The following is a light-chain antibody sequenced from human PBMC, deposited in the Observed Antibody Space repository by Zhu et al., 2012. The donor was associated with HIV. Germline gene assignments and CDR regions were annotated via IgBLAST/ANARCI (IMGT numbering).Light chain of an antibody. CDR2: EVS. CDR3: QHYNNWLGT. V-gene: IGKV3-15*01. Sequence: EVVMTQSPTTLSVFPGERATLSCRASEGFGTTLAWYQHRPGQPPRLLIYEVSTRATGIPARFGGSGSGTEFTLTISSVQSEDCAVYYCQHYNNWLGTFGQGTKVEIK. CDR1: EGFGTT. J-gene: IGKJ1*01.